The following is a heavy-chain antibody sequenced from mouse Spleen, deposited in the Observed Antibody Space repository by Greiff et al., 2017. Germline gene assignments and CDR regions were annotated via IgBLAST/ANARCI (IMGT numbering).Heavy chain of an antibody. V-gene: IGHV2-5-1*01. J-gene: IGHJ4*01. CDR3: AKSSSFDYDGYAMDY. CDR2: IWRGGST. D-gene: IGHD2-4*01. CDR1: GFSLTSYG. Sequence: QVQLKESGPSLVQPSQSLSITCTVSGFSLTSYGVHWVRQSPGKGLEWLGVIWRGGSTDYNAAFMSRLSITKDNSKSQVFFKMNSLQADDTAIYYCAKSSSFDYDGYAMDYWGQGTSVTVSS.